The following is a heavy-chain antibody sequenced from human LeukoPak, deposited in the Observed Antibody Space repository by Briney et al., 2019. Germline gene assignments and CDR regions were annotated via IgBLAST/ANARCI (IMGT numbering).Heavy chain of an antibody. CDR1: GFTFSSYE. J-gene: IGHJ3*02. CDR2: ISSSGSNI. V-gene: IGHV3-48*03. CDR3: ARAYVDAFDI. D-gene: IGHD3-10*02. Sequence: HPGGSLRLSCAASGFTFSSYEMNWVRQAPGKGLEWVSYISSSGSNIYYADSVKGRFNISRDNSKNSLYQQMNSLRAEDTAVYSCARAYVDAFDIWGQGTMVTVSS.